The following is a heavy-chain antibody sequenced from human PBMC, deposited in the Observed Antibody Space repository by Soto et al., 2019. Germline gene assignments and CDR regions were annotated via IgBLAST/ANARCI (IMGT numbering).Heavy chain of an antibody. CDR3: ARGLEEVTIFGVVIIRPLSYMDV. CDR1: GGSFSGYY. CDR2: INHSGST. Sequence: SETLSLTCAVYGGSFSGYYWSWIRQPPGKGLEWIGEINHSGSTNYNPSLKSRVTISVDTSKNQFSLKLSSVTAADTAVYYCARGLEEVTIFGVVIIRPLSYMDVWGKGTTVTVS. V-gene: IGHV4-34*01. J-gene: IGHJ6*03. D-gene: IGHD3-3*01.